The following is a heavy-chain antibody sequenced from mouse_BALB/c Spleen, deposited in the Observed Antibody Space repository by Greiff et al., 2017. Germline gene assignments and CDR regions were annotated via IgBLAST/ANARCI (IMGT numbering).Heavy chain of an antibody. CDR2: IYPGSGST. CDR1: GYNFTSYW. Sequence: QVQLQQPGAELVKPGTSVKLSCKASGYNFTSYWINWVKLRPGQGLEWIGDIYPGSGSTNYNEKFKSKATLTVDTSSSTAYMQLSSLASEDSALYYCASGSSYPWYFDVWGAGTTVTVSS. J-gene: IGHJ1*01. CDR3: ASGSSYPWYFDV. V-gene: IGHV1-55*01. D-gene: IGHD1-1*01.